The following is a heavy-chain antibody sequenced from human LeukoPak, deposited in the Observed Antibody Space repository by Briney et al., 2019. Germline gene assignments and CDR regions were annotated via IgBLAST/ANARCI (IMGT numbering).Heavy chain of an antibody. CDR1: GYTFTSYY. D-gene: IGHD1-26*01. Sequence: ASVKVSCKASGYTFTSYYMHWVRQAPGQGLEWMGWISAYNGNTNYAQKLQGRVTMTTDTSTSAAYMELRSLRSDDTAVYYCARDRGSYYGYWGQGTLVTVSS. CDR3: ARDRGSYYGY. CDR2: ISAYNGNT. V-gene: IGHV1-18*01. J-gene: IGHJ4*02.